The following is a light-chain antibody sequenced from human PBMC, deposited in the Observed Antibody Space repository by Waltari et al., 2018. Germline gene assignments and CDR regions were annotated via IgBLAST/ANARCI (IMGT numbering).Light chain of an antibody. CDR3: QQYYSTPWT. J-gene: IGKJ1*01. CDR2: WAS. CDR1: QSVLYSSNNKSY. Sequence: DIVMTQSPDSLAVSLGERATIHCKSSQSVLYSSNNKSYLAWYQHKPGQPPKLLIYWASTRESGVPDRFSGSGSGTDFTLTISSLQAEDVAVYYCQQYYSTPWTFGQGTKEEI. V-gene: IGKV4-1*01.